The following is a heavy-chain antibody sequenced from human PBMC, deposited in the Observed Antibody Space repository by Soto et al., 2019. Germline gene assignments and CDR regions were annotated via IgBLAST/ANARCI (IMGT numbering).Heavy chain of an antibody. CDR3: AKDYGHCSGRSCYYFDY. Sequence: QVQLVESGGGVVQPGRSPRLSCAASGFIFSSYGMHWVRQAPGKGLEWVAVISYDGSNKYYADSVKGRFTISRDNSKNTLNLQMNSLRAEDTAVYYCAKDYGHCSGRSCYYFDYWGQGTLVTVSS. V-gene: IGHV3-30*18. CDR2: ISYDGSNK. J-gene: IGHJ4*02. CDR1: GFIFSSYG. D-gene: IGHD2-15*01.